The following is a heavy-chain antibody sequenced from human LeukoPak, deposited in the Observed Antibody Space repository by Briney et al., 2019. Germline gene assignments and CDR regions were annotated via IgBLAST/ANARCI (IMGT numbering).Heavy chain of an antibody. J-gene: IGHJ4*02. Sequence: ASVKVSCKASGYTFTGYYMHWVRQAPGQGLEWMGWINPNSGGTNYAQKFQGRVTMTRDTSISTAYMELSRLRSDDTAVYYCAIIHSYYDSSGYGFDYWGQGTLVTVSS. CDR2: INPNSGGT. CDR1: GYTFTGYY. CDR3: AIIHSYYDSSGYGFDY. D-gene: IGHD3-22*01. V-gene: IGHV1-2*02.